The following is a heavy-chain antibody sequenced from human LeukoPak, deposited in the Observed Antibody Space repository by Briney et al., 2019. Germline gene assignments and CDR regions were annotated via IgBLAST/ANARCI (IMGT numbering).Heavy chain of an antibody. Sequence: PGGSLRLSCAASGFTVSSNYMSWVRQAPGKGLEWVSVIYSGGSTYYADSVKGRFTISRDNSKNTLYLQMNSLRAEDTAVYYCALTTLYGDYAGMDVWGQGTTVTVSS. CDR3: ALTTLYGDYAGMDV. CDR1: GFTVSSNY. V-gene: IGHV3-66*01. CDR2: IYSGGST. J-gene: IGHJ6*02. D-gene: IGHD3-9*01.